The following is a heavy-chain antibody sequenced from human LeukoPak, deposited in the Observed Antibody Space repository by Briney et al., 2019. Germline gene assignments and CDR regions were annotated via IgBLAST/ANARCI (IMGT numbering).Heavy chain of an antibody. V-gene: IGHV3-23*01. CDR3: AKYSTSVIRGAFDF. J-gene: IGHJ3*01. Sequence: GGSLRLSCAASGFTFKTYAMSWVRQAPGEGLEWVASISAGGLNTYYADAVEGRFSISRDNSKDTVFLQMNSLRVEGTALYYCAKYSTSVIRGAFDFWGQGTMVTVSS. D-gene: IGHD3-10*01. CDR1: GFTFKTYA. CDR2: ISAGGLNT.